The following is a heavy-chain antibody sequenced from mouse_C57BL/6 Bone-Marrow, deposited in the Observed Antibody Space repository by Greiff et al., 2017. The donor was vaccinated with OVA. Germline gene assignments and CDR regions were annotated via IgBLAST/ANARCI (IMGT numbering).Heavy chain of an antibody. CDR2: INSDGGST. D-gene: IGHD1-1*01. CDR1: EYEFPSHD. Sequence: EVMLVESGGGLVQPGESLKLSCESNEYEFPSHDMSWVRKTPEKRLELVAAINSDGGSTYYPDTMERRFIISRDNTKKTLYLQMSSLRSEDTALYYCARIPLYYYGSSSYAMDYWGQGTSVTVSS. V-gene: IGHV5-2*01. J-gene: IGHJ4*01. CDR3: ARIPLYYYGSSSYAMDY.